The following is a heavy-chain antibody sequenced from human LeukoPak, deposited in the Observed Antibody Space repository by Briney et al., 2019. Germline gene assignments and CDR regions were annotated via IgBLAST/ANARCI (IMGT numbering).Heavy chain of an antibody. V-gene: IGHV4-59*01. J-gene: IGHJ4*02. CDR1: GGSISSYY. CDR3: ARVSENRSLRYFDWTLDY. D-gene: IGHD3-9*01. CDR2: IYYSGST. Sequence: SETLSLTCTVSGGSISSYYWSWIRQPPGKGLEWIGYIYYSGSTNYNPSLKSRVTISVDTSKNQFSLKLSSVTAADTAVYYCARVSENRSLRYFDWTLDYWGQGTLVTVSS.